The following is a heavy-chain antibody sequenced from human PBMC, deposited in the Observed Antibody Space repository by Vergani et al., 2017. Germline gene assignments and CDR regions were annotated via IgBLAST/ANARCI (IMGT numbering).Heavy chain of an antibody. J-gene: IGHJ1*01. V-gene: IGHV1-69*04. CDR2: IIPILGIA. D-gene: IGHD3-22*01. Sequence: QVQLVQSGAEVKKPGASVKVSCKACGGTFRSYAISWVRQAPGQGLEWMGRIIPILGIANYAQKFQGRVTITADKSTSTAYMELGSLRSEDTAWYYCARGPEVSSGPEYFQHWGQGTLVTVSS. CDR1: GGTFRSYA. CDR3: ARGPEVSSGPEYFQH.